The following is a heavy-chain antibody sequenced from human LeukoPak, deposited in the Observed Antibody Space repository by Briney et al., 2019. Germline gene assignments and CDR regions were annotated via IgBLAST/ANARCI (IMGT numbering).Heavy chain of an antibody. V-gene: IGHV3-30-3*01. CDR3: ARDTSGYRGY. Sequence: PGGSLRLSCAASGFTFSSYAMHWVRQAPGKGLEWVAVISYDGSNTYYADSVKGRFTISRDNSKNTLYLQMNSLRAEDTAVYYCARDTSGYRGYWGQGTLVTVSS. CDR1: GFTFSSYA. J-gene: IGHJ4*02. D-gene: IGHD3-10*01. CDR2: ISYDGSNT.